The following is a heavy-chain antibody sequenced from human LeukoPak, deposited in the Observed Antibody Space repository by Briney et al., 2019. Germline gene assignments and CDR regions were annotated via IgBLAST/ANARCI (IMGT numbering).Heavy chain of an antibody. Sequence: GASVKVSCKASGYTFTSYYMHWVRQAPGQGLEWMGGIIPIFGTANYAQKFQGRVTITADESTSTAYMELSSLRSEDTAVYYCARGYCGGDCYAFFDYWGQGTLVTVSS. CDR3: ARGYCGGDCYAFFDY. CDR1: GYTFTSYY. D-gene: IGHD2-21*01. J-gene: IGHJ4*02. CDR2: IIPIFGTA. V-gene: IGHV1-69*13.